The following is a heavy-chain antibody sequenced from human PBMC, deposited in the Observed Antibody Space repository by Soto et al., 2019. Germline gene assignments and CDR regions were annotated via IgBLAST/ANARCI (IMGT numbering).Heavy chain of an antibody. CDR3: ARVENYQDWYFDL. V-gene: IGHV4-34*01. Sequence: QVQLQQWGAGLLKPSETLSLTCAVYGGSFSGYYWSWIRQPPGKGLEWIGEINHSGSTNYNPSLKSRVTISVDTSKDQCSLKLSSVTAADTAVYYCARVENYQDWYFDLWGRGTLVTVSS. J-gene: IGHJ2*01. CDR1: GGSFSGYY. CDR2: INHSGST. D-gene: IGHD1-7*01.